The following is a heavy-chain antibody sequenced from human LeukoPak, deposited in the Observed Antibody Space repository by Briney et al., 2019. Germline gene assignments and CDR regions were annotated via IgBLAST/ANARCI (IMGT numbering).Heavy chain of an antibody. D-gene: IGHD4-17*01. CDR3: ARDEDYGISVNDDY. J-gene: IGHJ4*02. Sequence: GASVKVSCKASGYSFVLYGVSWVRQAPGQGPEWMGWISTYNGNTKYAQKFQGRVTMTTDTSTSTAYMELRSLRSDDTAVYYCARDEDYGISVNDDYWGQGTLVTVSS. CDR1: GYSFVLYG. CDR2: ISTYNGNT. V-gene: IGHV1-18*01.